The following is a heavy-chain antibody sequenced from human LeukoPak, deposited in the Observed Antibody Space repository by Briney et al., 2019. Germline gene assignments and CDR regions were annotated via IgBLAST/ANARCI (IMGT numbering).Heavy chain of an antibody. CDR2: IYYSGST. CDR1: GGSISSYY. V-gene: IGHV4-59*01. CDR3: AIWGDYYDSSGYLR. J-gene: IGHJ4*02. D-gene: IGHD3-22*01. Sequence: SETLSLTCTVSGGSISSYYWSWIRQPPGKGLEWIGYIYYSGSTNYNPSLKSRVTISVDTSKNQFSLKLSSVTAADTAVYYCAIWGDYYDSSGYLRWGQGTLVTVSS.